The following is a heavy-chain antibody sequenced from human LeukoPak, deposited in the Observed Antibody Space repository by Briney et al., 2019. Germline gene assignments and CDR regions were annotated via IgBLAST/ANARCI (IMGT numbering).Heavy chain of an antibody. CDR3: ARGARKGDDYGGFFDY. Sequence: GGSLRLSCAASGFTFGNYAIHWVRQAPGKGLQWVAVISYDGSKKGSADSVKGRFIISRDNSKHTLYLQMNSLRAEDTAVYYCARGARKGDDYGGFFDYWGQGILVTVSS. V-gene: IGHV3-30*04. CDR2: ISYDGSKK. J-gene: IGHJ4*02. D-gene: IGHD4-23*01. CDR1: GFTFGNYA.